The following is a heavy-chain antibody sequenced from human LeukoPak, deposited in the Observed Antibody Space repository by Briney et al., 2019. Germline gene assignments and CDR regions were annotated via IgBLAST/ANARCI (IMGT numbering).Heavy chain of an antibody. CDR1: GFTFSSYW. J-gene: IGHJ4*02. CDR2: INSDGSST. CDR3: ARPEGSGWWD. V-gene: IGHV3-74*01. Sequence: GGSLRLSCAASGFTFSSYWMHWARQAPGKGLAWVSRINSDGSSTSYADSVKGRFTISRDNAKNTLYLQMNSLRAEDTAVYYCARPEGSGWWDWGQGTLVTVSS. D-gene: IGHD6-19*01.